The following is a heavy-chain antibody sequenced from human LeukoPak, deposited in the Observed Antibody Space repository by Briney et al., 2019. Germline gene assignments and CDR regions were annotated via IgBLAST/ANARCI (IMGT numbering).Heavy chain of an antibody. Sequence: PGGSLRLSCAASGFTFSSYGMHWVRQAPGKGLEWVAFIRYDGSNKYYADSVKGRFTISRDNSKNTLYLRMNSLRAEDTAVYYCARLLVYNSGGEAFDHWGQGTLVTVSS. CDR1: GFTFSSYG. J-gene: IGHJ4*02. D-gene: IGHD1-20*01. CDR2: IRYDGSNK. CDR3: ARLLVYNSGGEAFDH. V-gene: IGHV3-30*02.